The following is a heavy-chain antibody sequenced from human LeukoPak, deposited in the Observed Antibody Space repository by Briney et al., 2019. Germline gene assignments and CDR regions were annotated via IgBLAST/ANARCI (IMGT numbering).Heavy chain of an antibody. CDR2: IIPIFGTA. CDR1: GGTFSSHA. D-gene: IGHD1-26*01. J-gene: IGHJ6*03. CDR3: ARAGEGARIYYYYYYMDV. Sequence: SVKVSCKASGGTFSSHAISWVRQAPGQGLEWMGGIIPIFGTANYAQKFQGRVTITADESTSTAYMELSSLRSEDTAVYYCARAGEGARIYYYYYYMDVWGKGTTVTVSS. V-gene: IGHV1-69*13.